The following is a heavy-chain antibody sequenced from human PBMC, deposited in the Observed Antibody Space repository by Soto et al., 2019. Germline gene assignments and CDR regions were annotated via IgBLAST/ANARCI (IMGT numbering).Heavy chain of an antibody. CDR3: ARFLYDSSGYHGLLTYYYYYGMDV. CDR2: INPSGGST. Sequence: GASVKVSCKASGYTFTSYYMHWVRQAPGQGLEWMGIINPSGGSTSYAQKLKGRVTMTRDTSTSTVYMELSSLRSEDTAVYYFARFLYDSSGYHGLLTYYYYYGMDVWGQGTTVTVSS. J-gene: IGHJ6*02. V-gene: IGHV1-46*01. D-gene: IGHD3-22*01. CDR1: GYTFTSYY.